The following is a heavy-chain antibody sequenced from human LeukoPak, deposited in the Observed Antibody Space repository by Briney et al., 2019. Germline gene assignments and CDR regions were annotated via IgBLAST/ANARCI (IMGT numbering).Heavy chain of an antibody. D-gene: IGHD3-16*01. J-gene: IGHJ4*02. CDR1: GFTFSSYA. CDR2: MRSGAYT. V-gene: IGHV3-23*01. Sequence: PSGGSLRLSCAASGFTFSSYAITWVRQAPGKGLEWVSTMRSGAYTYFADPVQGRLSFSSANSKNTFDRELNSLRAEDASVYNCARISVVSRLGPLDYWGQGTLVTVSS. CDR3: ARISVVSRLGPLDY.